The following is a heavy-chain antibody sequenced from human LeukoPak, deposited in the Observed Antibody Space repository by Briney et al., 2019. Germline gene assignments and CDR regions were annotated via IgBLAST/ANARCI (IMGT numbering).Heavy chain of an antibody. J-gene: IGHJ4*02. CDR2: ITANGGST. D-gene: IGHD3-10*01. V-gene: IGHV3-64*01. CDR1: GFTFSNYA. CDR3: ARGGSYDSGSYYIMDY. Sequence: GGSLRLSCAASGFTFSNYAMHWVRQAPGKGLEYVSAITANGGSTYYANSVKGRFTVSRDNSKNTLCLQMGSLRAEDMAVYYCARGGSYDSGSYYIMDYWGQGTLATVSS.